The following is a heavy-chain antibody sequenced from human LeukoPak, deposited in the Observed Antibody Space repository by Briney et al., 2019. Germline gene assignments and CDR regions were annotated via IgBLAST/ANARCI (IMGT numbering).Heavy chain of an antibody. Sequence: ASVKVSCRASGYTFTGYYMHWVRQAPGQGLEWMGRINPNSGATNFAQRFQGRVTMTRDTSISTAYMELSRLKSDDTAVYYCARETKLEWLLIFDYWGQGTLVTVSS. CDR1: GYTFTGYY. CDR3: ARETKLEWLLIFDY. J-gene: IGHJ4*02. CDR2: INPNSGAT. V-gene: IGHV1-2*06. D-gene: IGHD3-3*01.